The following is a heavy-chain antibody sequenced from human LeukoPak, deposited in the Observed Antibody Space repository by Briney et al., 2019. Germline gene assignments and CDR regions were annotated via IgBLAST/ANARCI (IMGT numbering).Heavy chain of an antibody. V-gene: IGHV3-74*01. CDR1: GFTFSSSW. Sequence: PGGSLRLSCAASGFTFSSSWIHWVRQAPGKGLVWVSRINKDGSVTDYAESVKGRFSISRDNAKNTLYLQMNSLRAEDTAVYYCAKVALGGTESFIGDFDYWGQGTLVTVSS. J-gene: IGHJ4*02. CDR2: INKDGSVT. CDR3: AKVALGGTESFIGDFDY. D-gene: IGHD2-15*01.